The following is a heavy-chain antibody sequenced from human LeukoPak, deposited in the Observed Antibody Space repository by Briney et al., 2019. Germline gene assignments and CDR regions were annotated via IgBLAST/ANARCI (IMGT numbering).Heavy chain of an antibody. CDR1: GYSFTNHY. CDR3: ARGSSTMTEYY. CDR2: INPSDDSI. J-gene: IGHJ4*02. Sequence: ASVKVSCKASGYSFTNHYIHWVRQAPGQGLEWMGIINPSDDSIKYAQKFQGRVTMTRDTSTSTVYMELSSLRSEDTAVYYCARGSSTMTEYYWGQGTLVTVAS. V-gene: IGHV1-46*01. D-gene: IGHD3-22*01.